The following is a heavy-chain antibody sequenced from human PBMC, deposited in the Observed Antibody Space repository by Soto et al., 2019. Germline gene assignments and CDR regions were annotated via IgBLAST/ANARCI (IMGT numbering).Heavy chain of an antibody. CDR1: GGSFSGYY. V-gene: IGHV4-34*01. CDR2: INHSGST. CDR3: ARGLISGSHYSGGWYYFDS. J-gene: IGHJ4*02. Sequence: PSETLSLTCAVYGGSFSGYYWTWIRQPPGTGLEWIGEINHSGSTNYNPSLKSRVTISVDTSKNQFSLELSSVTAADTAVYYCARGLISGSHYSGGWYYFDSWGQGTRVTVSS. D-gene: IGHD1-26*01.